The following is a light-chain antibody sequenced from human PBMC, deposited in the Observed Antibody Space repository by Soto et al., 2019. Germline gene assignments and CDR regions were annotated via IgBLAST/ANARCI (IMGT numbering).Light chain of an antibody. CDR3: QTWGTGNVV. V-gene: IGLV4-69*01. J-gene: IGLJ2*01. CDR1: SGHASYA. Sequence: QSVLTQWPSASASLGASVKLTCTLSSGHASYAIAWHQQQPEKGPRYLMKLNSDGSHSKGDGIPDRFSGSSSGAERYLTISSLQSEDEADYYCQTWGTGNVVFGGGTKLTVL. CDR2: LNSDGSH.